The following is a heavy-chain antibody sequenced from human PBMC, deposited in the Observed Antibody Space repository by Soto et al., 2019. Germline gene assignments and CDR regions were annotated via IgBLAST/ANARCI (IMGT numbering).Heavy chain of an antibody. V-gene: IGHV3-15*07. J-gene: IGHJ4*02. CDR3: TSAGQYCTSTTCKAY. Sequence: EVQVVESGGGLVKPGGSLRLSCAASGFGFTNSWMNWVRQAPGKGLEWVGRIKSKNDGGTTDYAAPVQGRFTISRDDSKTTIYLQMNSLKTEDTAVYYCTSAGQYCTSTTCKAYWGQGTPVTVSS. CDR1: GFGFTNSW. D-gene: IGHD2-2*01. CDR2: IKSKNDGGTT.